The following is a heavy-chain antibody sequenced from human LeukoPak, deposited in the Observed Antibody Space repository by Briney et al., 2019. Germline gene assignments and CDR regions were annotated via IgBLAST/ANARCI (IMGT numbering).Heavy chain of an antibody. Sequence: SETLSLTCAVYGGSFSGYYWSWIREPPVKGLEWIGEINHSGSTNYNPSLKSRVTISVDTSKNQFSLKLSSVTAADTAVYYCARRVVVINTYYYYGMDVWGQGTTVTVSS. CDR1: GGSFSGYY. D-gene: IGHD3-22*01. CDR2: INHSGST. CDR3: ARRVVVINTYYYYGMDV. J-gene: IGHJ6*02. V-gene: IGHV4-34*01.